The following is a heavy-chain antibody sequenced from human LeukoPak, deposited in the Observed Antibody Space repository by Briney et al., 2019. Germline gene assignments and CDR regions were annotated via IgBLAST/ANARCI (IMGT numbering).Heavy chain of an antibody. CDR3: ARDLRHSSSLNWFDP. Sequence: SVKVPCKASGGTISSYAISWVRQAPGQGLEWMGGIIPIFGTANYAQKFQGRVTITADESTSTAYMELSSLRSEDTAVYYCARDLRHSSSLNWFDPWGQGTLVTVSS. D-gene: IGHD6-13*01. CDR1: GGTISSYA. V-gene: IGHV1-69*13. J-gene: IGHJ5*02. CDR2: IIPIFGTA.